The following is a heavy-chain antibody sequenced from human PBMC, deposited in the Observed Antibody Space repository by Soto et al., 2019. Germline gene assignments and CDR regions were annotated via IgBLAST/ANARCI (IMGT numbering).Heavy chain of an antibody. CDR1: GGSFSGYY. CDR2: INHSGST. D-gene: IGHD4-4*01. V-gene: IGHV4-34*01. Sequence: SETLSLTCAVYGGSFSGYYWTWIRQPPGTGLEWIGEINHSGSTNYNPSLKSRVTISVDTSKNQFSLKLSSVTAADTAVYYCANLIYSNYVSPSGMDVWGQGTTVT. J-gene: IGHJ6*02. CDR3: ANLIYSNYVSPSGMDV.